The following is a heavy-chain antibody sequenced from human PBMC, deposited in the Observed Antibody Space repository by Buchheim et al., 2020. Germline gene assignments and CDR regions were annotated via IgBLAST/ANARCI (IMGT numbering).Heavy chain of an antibody. CDR3: ARGGAAARLDS. CDR2: IYNSEIT. V-gene: IGHV4-31*03. Sequence: QVQLQESGPGLVKPSQTLSLTCTVPGGSVSRGAYYWSWIRQHPGKGLEWIGYIYNSEITYYNPSLKSRVTISVDTPKNQFSLKLTSVTAGDTAVYYCARGGAAARLDSWGQGTL. D-gene: IGHD6-6*01. CDR1: GGSVSRGAYY. J-gene: IGHJ4*02.